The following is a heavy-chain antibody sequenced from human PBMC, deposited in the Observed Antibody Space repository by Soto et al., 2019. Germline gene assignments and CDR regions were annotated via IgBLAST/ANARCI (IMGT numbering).Heavy chain of an antibody. CDR2: FDPEDGET. D-gene: IGHD3-9*01. V-gene: IGHV1-24*01. J-gene: IGHJ6*02. Sequence: ASVKVSCKVSGYTLTELSMHWVRQAPGKGLEWMGGFDPEDGETIYAQKFQGRVTMTEDTSTDTAYMELSSLRSEDTAVYYCATSAQGYDILTGYPGYYYGMDVWGQGTTVTVS. CDR1: GYTLTELS. CDR3: ATSAQGYDILTGYPGYYYGMDV.